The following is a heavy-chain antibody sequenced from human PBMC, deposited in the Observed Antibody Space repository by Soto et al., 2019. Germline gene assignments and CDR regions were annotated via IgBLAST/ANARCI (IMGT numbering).Heavy chain of an antibody. V-gene: IGHV1-18*01. CDR3: ARVAVSSSTSKYYYYYGIDV. CDR1: GYTFTSYG. CDR2: ISAYNGNT. Sequence: QVQLVQSGAEVKKPGASVKVSCKASGYTFTSYGIRWVRQAPGQGLEWMGWISAYNGNTNYAQKLQGRVTMTTDTSTSTAYMALRSLRSDDTAVYYCARVAVSSSTSKYYYYYGIDVWGQGTTVTVSS. J-gene: IGHJ6*02. D-gene: IGHD6-6*01.